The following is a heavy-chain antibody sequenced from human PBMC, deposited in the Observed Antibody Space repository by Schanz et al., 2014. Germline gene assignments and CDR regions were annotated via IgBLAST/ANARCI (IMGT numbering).Heavy chain of an antibody. J-gene: IGHJ4*02. CDR3: AKTSVLYPWGYFDY. CDR2: IYYSGST. CDR1: GGSISSSTYY. D-gene: IGHD2-8*01. Sequence: QLQLQESGPGLVKPSETLSLTCTVSGGSISSSTYYWGWIRQPPGKGLEWIGIIYYSGSTYYNTSLKSRVTISVDASKNKFSLKLSSVTAADTAVYYCAKTSVLYPWGYFDYWGQGTLVTVSS. V-gene: IGHV4-39*01.